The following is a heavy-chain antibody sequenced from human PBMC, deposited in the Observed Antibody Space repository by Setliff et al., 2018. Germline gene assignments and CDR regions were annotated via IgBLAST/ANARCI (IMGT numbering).Heavy chain of an antibody. CDR2: INPSGGST. D-gene: IGHD1-26*01. J-gene: IGHJ4*02. CDR3: ATAVWEFLY. V-gene: IGHV1-46*01. Sequence: ASVKVSCKASGYTFVGYYMHWVRQAPGQGLEWMGIINPSGGSTSYAQKFQGRVTMTRDTSTSTAYMELSSLRSDDTAIYYCATAVWEFLYWGQGALVTVSS. CDR1: GYTFVGYY.